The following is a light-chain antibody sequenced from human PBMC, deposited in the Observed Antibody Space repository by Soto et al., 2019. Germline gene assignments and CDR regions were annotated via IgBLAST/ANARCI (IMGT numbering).Light chain of an antibody. V-gene: IGKV3D-20*01. CDR3: QQYGGSPWT. Sequence: EIVMTQSPATLSVSPGERATLSCRASQSVSSNLAWYQQKPGQAPRLLIYDASSRATGIPDRFSGSGSGTDFTLTISRLEPEDFAAYYCQQYGGSPWTFGQGTKVDIK. CDR2: DAS. CDR1: QSVSSN. J-gene: IGKJ1*01.